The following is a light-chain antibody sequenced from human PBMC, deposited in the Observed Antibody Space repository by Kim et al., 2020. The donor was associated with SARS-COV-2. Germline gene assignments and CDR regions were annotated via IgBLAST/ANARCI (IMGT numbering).Light chain of an antibody. CDR2: AAS. V-gene: IGKV1-39*01. CDR3: QQSYITPFT. Sequence: DIQMTQSPSSLSGSVGDRVTITCRTTQSISSHLNWYQQKPGRAPKLLISAASTLQGGVPSRFSGSGSETDFTLTISSLKPEDFATYFCQQSYITPFTFGPGTKVDIK. CDR1: QSISSH. J-gene: IGKJ3*01.